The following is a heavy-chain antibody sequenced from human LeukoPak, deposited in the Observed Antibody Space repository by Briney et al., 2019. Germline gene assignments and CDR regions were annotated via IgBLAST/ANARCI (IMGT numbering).Heavy chain of an antibody. CDR3: AKSKTPNYYDSSGYYYSGLLWGAFDI. CDR1: GFTFSSYA. CDR2: ISGSGGST. J-gene: IGHJ3*02. Sequence: PGGSLRLSCAASGFTFSSYAMSWVRQAPGKGLEWVSAISGSGGSTYYADSVKGRFTISRDNSKNTLYLQMNSLRAEDTAVYYCAKSKTPNYYDSSGYYYSGLLWGAFDIWGQGTMVTVSS. D-gene: IGHD3-22*01. V-gene: IGHV3-23*01.